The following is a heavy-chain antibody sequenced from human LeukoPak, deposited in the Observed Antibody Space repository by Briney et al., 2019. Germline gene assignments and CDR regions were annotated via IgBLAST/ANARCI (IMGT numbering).Heavy chain of an antibody. J-gene: IGHJ4*02. CDR3: ARGHNYYDSSGYYYPFDY. CDR2: IIPIFGTA. D-gene: IGHD3-22*01. CDR1: GGTFSSYA. V-gene: IGHV1-69*13. Sequence: SVKVSCKASGGTFSSYAISWVRQAPGQGLEWMGGIIPIFGTANYAQKFQGRVTITADESTSTAYMELSSLRSEDTAVYYCARGHNYYDSSGYYYPFDYWGQGTLVTVSS.